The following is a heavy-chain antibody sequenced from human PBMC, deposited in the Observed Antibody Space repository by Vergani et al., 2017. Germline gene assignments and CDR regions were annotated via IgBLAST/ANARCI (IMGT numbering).Heavy chain of an antibody. CDR1: GGSFSGYY. V-gene: IGHV4-34*01. Sequence: QVQLQQWGAGLLKPSETLSLTCAVYGGSFSGYYWSWIRQPPGKGLEWIGEINHSGSTNYNPSLKSRVTISVDTSKNQFSLKLSSVTAADTAVYYCARDLQSDGYSSGWGGSWGQGTLVTVSS. CDR2: INHSGST. J-gene: IGHJ4*02. CDR3: ARDLQSDGYSSGWGGS. D-gene: IGHD6-19*01.